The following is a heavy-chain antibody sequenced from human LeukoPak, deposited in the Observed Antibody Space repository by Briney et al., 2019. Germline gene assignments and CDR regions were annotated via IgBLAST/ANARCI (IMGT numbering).Heavy chain of an antibody. CDR3: AKSGLNRFDY. Sequence: PGGSLRLSCAASGFTFSSYAMSWVRQAPGKGLEWAAFIRYDGSNKYYADSVKGRFTISRDNSKNTLYLQMNSLRAEDTAVYYCAKSGLNRFDYWGQGTLVTVSS. V-gene: IGHV3-30*02. CDR1: GFTFSSYA. CDR2: IRYDGSNK. J-gene: IGHJ4*02. D-gene: IGHD2-15*01.